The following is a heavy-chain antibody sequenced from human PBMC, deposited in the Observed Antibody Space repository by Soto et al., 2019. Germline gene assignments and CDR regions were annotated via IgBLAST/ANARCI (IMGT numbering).Heavy chain of an antibody. D-gene: IGHD5-12*01. V-gene: IGHV3-23*01. CDR3: AKEGATSLYYFDY. CDR2: ISGRGLTT. J-gene: IGHJ4*02. Sequence: EVQLLESGGGLVQPGGSLGLSCAASGFTFSRYAMSWVPQAPGKGLEWVSTISGRGLTTYLADSVRGRFTISRHNYKSTLHLQMNSLRAEDTAVYYCAKEGATSLYYFDYWGQGTLVSVSS. CDR1: GFTFSRYA.